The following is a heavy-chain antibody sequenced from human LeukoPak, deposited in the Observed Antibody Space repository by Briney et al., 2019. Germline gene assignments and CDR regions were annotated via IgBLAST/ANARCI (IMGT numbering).Heavy chain of an antibody. J-gene: IGHJ4*02. V-gene: IGHV3-21*01. CDR3: AKSTPIYGEGPNY. CDR1: GFTFSSYS. Sequence: GGSLRLSCAASGFTFSSYSMNWVRQAPGKGLEWVSSISSSNNYIYYADSVKGRFTISRDNSKNTLYLQMNSLRAEDTAMYYCAKSTPIYGEGPNYWGREPWSPSPQ. D-gene: IGHD4-17*01. CDR2: ISSSNNYI.